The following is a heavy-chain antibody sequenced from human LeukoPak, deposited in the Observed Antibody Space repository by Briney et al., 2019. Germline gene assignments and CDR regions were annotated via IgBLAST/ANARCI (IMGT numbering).Heavy chain of an antibody. CDR1: GYNFTTYW. CDR2: IYPGDSDT. J-gene: IGHJ4*02. Sequence: GESLKISCRGSGYNFTTYWIGWGRQVPGKGLEWMGIIYPGDSDTRYSPSFQGQVTMSADKSINTAYLQSSSLKASDTAMYYCARRQGCSSTSCPPDSWGQGTLVTVSS. CDR3: ARRQGCSSTSCPPDS. V-gene: IGHV5-51*01. D-gene: IGHD2-2*01.